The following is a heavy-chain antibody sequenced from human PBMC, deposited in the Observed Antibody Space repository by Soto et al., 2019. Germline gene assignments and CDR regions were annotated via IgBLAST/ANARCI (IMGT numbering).Heavy chain of an antibody. V-gene: IGHV1-46*01. CDR3: ARDKRITYYYGSGSWHWFDP. J-gene: IGHJ5*02. Sequence: GASVKVSCKASGYTFTSYYMHWVRQAPGQGLEWMGIINPSGGSTSYAQKFQGRVTMTRDTSTSTVYMELSSLRSEGTAVYYCARDKRITYYYGSGSWHWFDPWGQGTLVTVSS. D-gene: IGHD3-10*01. CDR1: GYTFTSYY. CDR2: INPSGGST.